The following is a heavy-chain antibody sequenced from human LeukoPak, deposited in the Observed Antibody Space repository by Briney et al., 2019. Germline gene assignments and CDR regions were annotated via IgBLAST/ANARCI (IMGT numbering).Heavy chain of an antibody. CDR1: GGVFTTYA. CDR3: AREEAGLLDY. J-gene: IGHJ4*02. D-gene: IGHD6-19*01. CDR2: INPSGGST. Sequence: ASVKVSCKASGGVFTTYAISWVRQAPGQGLEWMGIINPSGGSTSYAQKFQGRVTMTRDTSTSTVYMELSSLRSEDTAVYYCAREEAGLLDYWGQGTLVTVSS. V-gene: IGHV1-46*01.